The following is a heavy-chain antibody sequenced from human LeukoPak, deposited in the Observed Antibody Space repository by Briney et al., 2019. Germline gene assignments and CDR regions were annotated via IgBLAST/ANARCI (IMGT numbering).Heavy chain of an antibody. V-gene: IGHV4-61*08. CDR2: IYRSGST. D-gene: IGHD3-22*01. CDR1: GGSISSDDYY. J-gene: IGHJ4*02. CDR3: ARAVVLYYDGSGYSTRFDY. Sequence: SETLSLTCSVSGGSISSDDYYWTWIRQPPGKGLEWIGYIYRSGSTNYNPSLKSRVTISVDTSKNQFSLKLRSVTAADTAMYYCARAVVLYYDGSGYSTRFDYWGQGTLVTVSS.